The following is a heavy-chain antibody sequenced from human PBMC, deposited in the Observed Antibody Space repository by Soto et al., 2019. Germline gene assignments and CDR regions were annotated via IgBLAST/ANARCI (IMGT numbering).Heavy chain of an antibody. CDR2: ISAYNGNT. V-gene: IGHV1-18*01. D-gene: IGHD2-15*01. CDR1: GYTFTSYG. J-gene: IGHJ6*02. Sequence: ASVKVSCKASGYTFTSYGISWVRQAPGQGLEWMGWISAYNGNTNYAQKLQGRVTMTTDTSTSTAYMELRSLRSDDTAVYYCARDIVVVVAATNYYYYGMDVWGQGTTVTVSS. CDR3: ARDIVVVVAATNYYYYGMDV.